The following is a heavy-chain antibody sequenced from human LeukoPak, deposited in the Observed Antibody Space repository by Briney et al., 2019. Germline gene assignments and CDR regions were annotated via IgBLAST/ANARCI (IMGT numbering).Heavy chain of an antibody. V-gene: IGHV4-61*02. D-gene: IGHD4-17*01. CDR2: ISSSGST. CDR3: ARDHGGEIDY. Sequence: PSQTLSLTCTVSGDSISSGDYYWSWIRQPAGKGLEWIGRISSSGSTNYNPSLKSRVTMSVDTSKNQFSLKLSSVTAADTAVYYCARDHGGEIDYWGQGTLVTVSS. J-gene: IGHJ4*02. CDR1: GDSISSGDYY.